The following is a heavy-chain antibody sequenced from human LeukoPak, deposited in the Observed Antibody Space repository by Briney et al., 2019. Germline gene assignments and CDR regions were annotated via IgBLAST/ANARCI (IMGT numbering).Heavy chain of an antibody. D-gene: IGHD2-2*01. CDR1: GYTFTSYG. CDR3: ARDKDQYCSSTSCLYFDY. V-gene: IGHV1-18*01. Sequence: ASVKVSCKASGYTFTSYGISWVRQAPGQGLEWMGWISAYNGNTNYAQRLQGRVTMTTDTSTSTAYMELRSPRSDDTAVYYCARDKDQYCSSTSCLYFDYWGQGTLVTVSS. CDR2: ISAYNGNT. J-gene: IGHJ4*02.